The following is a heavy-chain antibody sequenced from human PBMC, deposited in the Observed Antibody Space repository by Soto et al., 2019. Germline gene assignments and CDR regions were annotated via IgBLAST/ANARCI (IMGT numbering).Heavy chain of an antibody. D-gene: IGHD6-19*01. CDR3: AKWKAEGDSSGRNGQLLGRTGSDAFDL. V-gene: IGHV3-30*18. CDR1: GFTFSTYG. J-gene: IGHJ3*01. CDR2: ISFDGSNK. Sequence: QVQLVESGGGVVQPGRSLRLSCEASGFTFSTYGMHWVRQAPGKGLEWVAVISFDGSNKYYADSVKGRLTISRGNSKNRLYMQVNTLRVEDTAVYYCAKWKAEGDSSGRNGQLLGRTGSDAFDLWGEGTMVIGSP.